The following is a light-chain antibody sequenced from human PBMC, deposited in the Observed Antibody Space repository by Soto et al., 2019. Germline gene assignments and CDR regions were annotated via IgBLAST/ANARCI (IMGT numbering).Light chain of an antibody. CDR3: NSYTSSTTVMV. CDR2: DVS. Sequence: QSALTQPASVSGSPGQSITISCTGTSSDVGGYNFVSWYQHHPGKAPQLIIYDVSNRPSGVSNRFSGSKSGNTASLTISGLQAEDEADYYCNSYTSSTTVMVFGGGTKLTVL. J-gene: IGLJ2*01. V-gene: IGLV2-14*03. CDR1: SSDVGGYNF.